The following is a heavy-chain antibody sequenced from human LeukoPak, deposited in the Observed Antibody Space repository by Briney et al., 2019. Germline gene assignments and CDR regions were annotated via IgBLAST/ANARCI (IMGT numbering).Heavy chain of an antibody. D-gene: IGHD3-10*01. Sequence: GGSLRLSCAPSGFTFRSYSMNWVRHAPGKGLEGVSSISNSSSYIYYADSVKRRFTISRHNAKNSLYLQVNSLRAEDTAVYYCSRDLFSSGSGSQLGYWGQGTLVTVSS. J-gene: IGHJ4*02. V-gene: IGHV3-21*01. CDR3: SRDLFSSGSGSQLGY. CDR1: GFTFRSYS. CDR2: ISNSSSYI.